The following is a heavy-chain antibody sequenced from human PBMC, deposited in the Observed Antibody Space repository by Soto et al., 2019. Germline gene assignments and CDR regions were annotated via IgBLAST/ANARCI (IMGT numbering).Heavy chain of an antibody. CDR2: ISDSSSYI. J-gene: IGHJ6*02. CDR1: GFTFSTYS. D-gene: IGHD2-15*01. CDR3: TRKTPTNGMAV. V-gene: IGHV3-21*01. Sequence: PGGSLRLSCAASGFTFSTYSMNWVRQAPGKGLEWVSSISDSSSYIYYADSVKGRFTISRDNAKNSLYLQMNSLRVGDTAVYYCTRKTPTNGMAVWGHGTTVTVSS.